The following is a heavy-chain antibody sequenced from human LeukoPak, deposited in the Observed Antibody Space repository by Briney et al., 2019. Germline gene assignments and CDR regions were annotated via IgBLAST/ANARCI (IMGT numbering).Heavy chain of an antibody. Sequence: SETLSLTCTVSGGSISSSSYYWGWIRQPPGKGLEWIGSIYYSGSTYYNPSLKSRVTISVDTSKNQFSLKLSSVTAADTAVYYCARAYYYDSSGYYGPFDIWGQGTMVTVSS. D-gene: IGHD3-22*01. CDR1: GGSISSSSYY. CDR3: ARAYYYDSSGYYGPFDI. V-gene: IGHV4-39*07. J-gene: IGHJ3*02. CDR2: IYYSGST.